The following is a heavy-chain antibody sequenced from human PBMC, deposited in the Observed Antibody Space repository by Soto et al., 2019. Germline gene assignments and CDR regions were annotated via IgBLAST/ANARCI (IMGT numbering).Heavy chain of an antibody. J-gene: IGHJ5*02. Sequence: QVQLVQSGAEVKKPGSSVKVSCKASGGTFSSYAISWVRQAPGQGLEWMGGIIPIFGTSNYAQKFQGRVTITADESTSTAYMELSRLRSEDTAVYYCARDRHCSGGSCYSPYNWFDPWGQGTLVTVSS. CDR1: GGTFSSYA. CDR2: IIPIFGTS. D-gene: IGHD2-15*01. V-gene: IGHV1-69*01. CDR3: ARDRHCSGGSCYSPYNWFDP.